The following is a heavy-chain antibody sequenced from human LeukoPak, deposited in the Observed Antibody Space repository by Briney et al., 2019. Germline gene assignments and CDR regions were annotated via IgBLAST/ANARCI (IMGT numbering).Heavy chain of an antibody. V-gene: IGHV3-30-3*01. CDR2: ISDDGSEK. CDR1: AFTFSRYA. Sequence: PGRSLRLSCAASAFTFSRYAFHWVRQAPGKGLQWVALISDDGSEKYYLDSVKGRFTISRDNSKNTLSLQMNSLRPDDTAVYYCAKGAYNEQQLTGGFDYWGQGTLVTVSS. CDR3: AKGAYNEQQLTGGFDY. D-gene: IGHD6-13*01. J-gene: IGHJ4*02.